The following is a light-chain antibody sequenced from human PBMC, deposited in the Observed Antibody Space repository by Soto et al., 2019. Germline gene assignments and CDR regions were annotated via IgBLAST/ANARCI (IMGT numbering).Light chain of an antibody. Sequence: QSVLTQPPSVSGAPGQRVTISCTGSSSNIGAGYDVHWYQQIPGTAHKLLIYSDNNRPSGVPDRFSGSKSGTSASLSITGLQAEDEADYYGQSYDSSLSGVFGTGTKLTVL. CDR2: SDN. J-gene: IGLJ1*01. V-gene: IGLV1-40*01. CDR1: SSNIGAGYD. CDR3: QSYDSSLSGV.